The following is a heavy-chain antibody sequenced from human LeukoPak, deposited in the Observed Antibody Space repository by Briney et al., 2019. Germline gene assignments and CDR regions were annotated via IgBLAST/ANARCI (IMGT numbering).Heavy chain of an antibody. J-gene: IGHJ4*02. D-gene: IGHD4-17*01. V-gene: IGHV1-24*01. Sequence: GASVKVSCKVSGYTLTELSMHWVRQAPGKGLEWMGGFDPEDGETIYAQKFQGRVTMTEDTSTDTAYMELSSLRSEDTAVYYCATVRPPLDGDDLGPGFDYWGQGTLVTVSS. CDR2: FDPEDGET. CDR3: ATVRPPLDGDDLGPGFDY. CDR1: GYTLTELS.